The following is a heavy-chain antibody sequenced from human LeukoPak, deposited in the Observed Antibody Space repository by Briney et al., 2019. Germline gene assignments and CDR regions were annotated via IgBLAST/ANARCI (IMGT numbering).Heavy chain of an antibody. CDR3: ARSWAVQNTFYYFDD. CDR1: GYSFTNYG. D-gene: IGHD1-1*01. V-gene: IGHV1-18*01. CDR2: ISPYNGNA. J-gene: IGHJ4*02. Sequence: ASVKVSCKASGYSFTNYGINWVRQAPGQGLEWMGWISPYNGNANYAQKFQDRVTMTTDTSTSTAYMELRSLRSDDTAVYYCARSWAVQNTFYYFDDWGQGTLVTVSS.